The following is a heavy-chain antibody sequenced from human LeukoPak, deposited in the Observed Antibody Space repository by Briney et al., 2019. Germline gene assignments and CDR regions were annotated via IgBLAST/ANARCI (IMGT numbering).Heavy chain of an antibody. V-gene: IGHV4-34*01. D-gene: IGHD3-3*01. CDR2: INHSGST. CDR3: ASGREYYDFWSGYYLDY. J-gene: IGHJ4*02. Sequence: PSETLSLTCAVYGGSFSGYYWSWIRQPPGKGLEWIGEINHSGSTNYNPSLKSRVTKSVDTSKNQFSLKLSSVTAADTAVYYCASGREYYDFWSGYYLDYWGQGTLVTVSS. CDR1: GGSFSGYY.